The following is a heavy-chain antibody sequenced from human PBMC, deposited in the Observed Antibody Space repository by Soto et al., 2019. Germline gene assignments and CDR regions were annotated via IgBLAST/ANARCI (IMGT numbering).Heavy chain of an antibody. V-gene: IGHV1-69*13. CDR1: GGTFSSYA. J-gene: IGHJ6*02. CDR3: ARGPEVTTYYYYGMDV. D-gene: IGHD4-17*01. Sequence: GASVKVSCKASGGTFSSYAISWVRQAPGQGLEWMGGIIPIFGTANYAQKFQGRVTITADESTSTAYMELSSLRSEDTAVYYCARGPEVTTYYYYGMDVWGQGTTVTVSS. CDR2: IIPIFGTA.